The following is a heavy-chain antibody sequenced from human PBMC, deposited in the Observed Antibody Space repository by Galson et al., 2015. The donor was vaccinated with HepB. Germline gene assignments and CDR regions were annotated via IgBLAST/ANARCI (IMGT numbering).Heavy chain of an antibody. CDR2: IVVGSGNT. Sequence: SVKVSCKASGFTFTSSAVQWVRQARGQRLEWIGWIVVGSGNTNYAQKFQERVTITRDMSTSTAYMELSSLRSEDTAVYYCAAGSRLLYYYGMDVWGQGTTVTVSS. V-gene: IGHV1-58*01. CDR3: AAGSRLLYYYGMDV. J-gene: IGHJ6*02. D-gene: IGHD3-3*01. CDR1: GFTFTSSA.